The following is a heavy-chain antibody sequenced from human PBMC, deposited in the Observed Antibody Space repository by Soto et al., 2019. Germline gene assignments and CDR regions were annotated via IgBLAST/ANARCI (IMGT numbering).Heavy chain of an antibody. CDR2: INPNSGGT. V-gene: IGHV1-2*02. Sequence: ASVKVSCKASGYTFTGYYMHWVRQAPGQGLEWTGWINPNSGGTNYAQKFQGRVTIPRDTSISTAYMELSRLRSDDTAVYYCARLSMVRSFDYWGQGTLVTVSS. D-gene: IGHD5-18*01. CDR1: GYTFTGYY. CDR3: ARLSMVRSFDY. J-gene: IGHJ4*02.